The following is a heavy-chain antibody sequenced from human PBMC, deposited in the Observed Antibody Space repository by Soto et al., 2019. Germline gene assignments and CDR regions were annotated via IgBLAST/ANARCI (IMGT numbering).Heavy chain of an antibody. CDR3: AKDLEGYCSSTSCYTYFGLDV. J-gene: IGHJ6*02. Sequence: GGSLRLSCAASGFTFSSYVMHWVRQAPGKGLEWVAVISYDGGNKYYADSVKGRFTISRDNSKHTLFLQMNSLRPEDTAVYYCAKDLEGYCSSTSCYTYFGLDVWGQGTTVTVSS. V-gene: IGHV3-30*18. CDR1: GFTFSSYV. D-gene: IGHD2-2*01. CDR2: ISYDGGNK.